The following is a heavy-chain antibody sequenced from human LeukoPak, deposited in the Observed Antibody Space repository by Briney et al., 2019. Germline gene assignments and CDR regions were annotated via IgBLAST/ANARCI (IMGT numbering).Heavy chain of an antibody. V-gene: IGHV4-39*02. Sequence: SETLSLTCTVSGGSISGSNYYWGWIRQPPGKGLEWIGSIDYSGSTFYNPSLRSQVTMSVDTSKNHFSVKLNSVTVADTAVYYCARGSREQYGTPDAFDIWGQGTMVTVSS. J-gene: IGHJ3*02. D-gene: IGHD1-1*01. CDR2: IDYSGST. CDR1: GGSISGSNYY. CDR3: ARGSREQYGTPDAFDI.